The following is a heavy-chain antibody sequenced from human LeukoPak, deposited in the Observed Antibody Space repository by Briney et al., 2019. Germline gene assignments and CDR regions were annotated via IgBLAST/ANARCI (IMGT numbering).Heavy chain of an antibody. CDR2: IYYSGST. J-gene: IGHJ4*02. V-gene: IGHV4-59*01. D-gene: IGHD6-13*01. CDR3: ARARYSSSWYGGYKAFDY. CDR1: GGSISSYY. Sequence: SETLSLTCTVSGGSISSYYWSWIRQPPGKGLEWIGYIYYSGSTNYNPSLKSRVTISVDTSKNQFSLKLGSVTAADTAVYYCARARYSSSWYGGYKAFDYWGQGTLVTVSS.